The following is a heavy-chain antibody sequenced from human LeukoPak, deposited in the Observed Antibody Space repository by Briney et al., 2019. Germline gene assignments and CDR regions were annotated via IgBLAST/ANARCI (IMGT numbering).Heavy chain of an antibody. Sequence: EASVKVSCKASGGTCSSYAISWVRQAPGQGLEWMGWISAYNGNTNYAQKLQGRVTMTTDTSTSTAYMELRSLRSDDTAVYYCARVGGSRYYFDYWGQGTLVTVSS. CDR1: GGTCSSYA. V-gene: IGHV1-18*01. CDR3: ARVGGSRYYFDY. D-gene: IGHD1-26*01. J-gene: IGHJ4*02. CDR2: ISAYNGNT.